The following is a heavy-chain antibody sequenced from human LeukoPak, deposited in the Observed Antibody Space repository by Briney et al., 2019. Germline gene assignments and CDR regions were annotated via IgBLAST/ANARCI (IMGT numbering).Heavy chain of an antibody. CDR2: IYYSGTT. D-gene: IGHD3-22*01. J-gene: IGHJ3*02. Sequence: PSQTLSLTCTVSGGSISSGDNYWTWIRQPPGKGLEWIGFIYYSGTTYFNPSLKSRLTMSVDTSKNQFSLNLNSVTAADTAVYYCARTTFDSSGWGFFDIWGQGTMVTVSS. V-gene: IGHV4-30-4*01. CDR1: GGSISSGDNY. CDR3: ARTTFDSSGWGFFDI.